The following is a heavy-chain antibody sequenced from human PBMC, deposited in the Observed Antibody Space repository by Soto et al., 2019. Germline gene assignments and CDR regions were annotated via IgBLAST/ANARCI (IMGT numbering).Heavy chain of an antibody. CDR3: VQTTGWPGFDF. CDR1: GFTVSSKY. D-gene: IGHD6-19*01. J-gene: IGHJ4*02. Sequence: EVQLVESGGGLIQPGGSLRLSCAASGFTVSSKYMTWVRQAPGKGLEWVSVIYGGGTTYYADSVKGRFTISRDNSKITLYLQVNSLRAEDTAVYYCVQTTGWPGFDFWGQGTLVTVSS. V-gene: IGHV3-53*01. CDR2: IYGGGTT.